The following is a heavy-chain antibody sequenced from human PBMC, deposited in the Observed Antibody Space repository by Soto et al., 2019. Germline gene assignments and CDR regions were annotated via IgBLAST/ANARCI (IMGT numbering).Heavy chain of an antibody. Sequence: EVQLLESGGGLVQPGESLRLSCAASGFTFSSYAMSWVRQAPGKGLEWVSVISGSDDSTYYADSVKGRFTISRDNSKNSLYLQMISRRAEDTAVYYCARRSSSSTFDYWGQGTLVTVSS. CDR2: ISGSDDST. CDR1: GFTFSSYA. V-gene: IGHV3-23*01. CDR3: ARRSSSSTFDY. J-gene: IGHJ4*02. D-gene: IGHD6-6*01.